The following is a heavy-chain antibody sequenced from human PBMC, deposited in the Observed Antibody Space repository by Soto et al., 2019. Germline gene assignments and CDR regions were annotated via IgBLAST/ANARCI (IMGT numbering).Heavy chain of an antibody. D-gene: IGHD3-10*01. J-gene: IGHJ3*02. CDR2: INPSGGST. CDR3: ASSRGAFDI. V-gene: IGHV1-46*03. CDR1: GYTSTNYD. Sequence: GASVKVSCKASGYTSTNYDMHWVRQAPGQGLEWMGIINPSGGSTSYAQKFQGRVTMTRDTSTSTVYMELSSLRSEATAVYYCASSRGAFDIWGHGTMVTVSS.